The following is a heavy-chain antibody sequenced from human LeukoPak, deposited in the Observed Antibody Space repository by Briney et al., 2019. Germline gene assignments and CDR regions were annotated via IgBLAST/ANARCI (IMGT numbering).Heavy chain of an antibody. CDR2: ISAYNGNT. J-gene: IGHJ4*02. Sequence: ASVKVSCKASGYTFTSYGISWVRQAPGQVLEWMGWISAYNGNTNYAQKLQGRVTMTTDTSTSTAYMELRSLRSDDTAVYYCARVIGFYGYCSGGSCYSDYWGQGTLVTVSS. CDR1: GYTFTSYG. D-gene: IGHD2-15*01. V-gene: IGHV1-18*01. CDR3: ARVIGFYGYCSGGSCYSDY.